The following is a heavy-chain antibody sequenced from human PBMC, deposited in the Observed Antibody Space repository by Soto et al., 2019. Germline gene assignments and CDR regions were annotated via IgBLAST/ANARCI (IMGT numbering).Heavy chain of an antibody. D-gene: IGHD3-10*01. V-gene: IGHV3-23*01. Sequence: GGSLRLSCAASGFTFSSYAMSWVRQAPGKGLEWVSAISGSGGSTYYADSVKGRFTISRDNSKNTLYLQMNSLRAEDTAVYYCAKGILERYYYGSGQYYFDYWGQGTLVTVSS. CDR2: ISGSGGST. CDR3: AKGILERYYYGSGQYYFDY. J-gene: IGHJ4*02. CDR1: GFTFSSYA.